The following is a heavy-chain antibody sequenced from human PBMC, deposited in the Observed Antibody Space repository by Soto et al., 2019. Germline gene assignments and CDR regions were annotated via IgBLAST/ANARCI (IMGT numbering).Heavy chain of an antibody. J-gene: IGHJ6*02. Sequence: PSETLSLTCSVSGGSITTSSYCWGWIRQPPGKGLEWIGSIHYSGSTYYNPSLKSRVTISVDTSKNQFSLSLRSVTAAGTAGYYCARLEGNSADYYYGLDVWGRGTTVTVSS. D-gene: IGHD4-4*01. CDR3: ARLEGNSADYYYGLDV. CDR1: GGSITTSSYC. CDR2: IHYSGST. V-gene: IGHV4-39*01.